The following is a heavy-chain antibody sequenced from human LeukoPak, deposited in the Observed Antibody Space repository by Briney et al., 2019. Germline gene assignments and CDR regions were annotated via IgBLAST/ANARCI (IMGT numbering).Heavy chain of an antibody. CDR1: GGSISSSRFN. J-gene: IGHJ2*01. CDR2: IYHNGDT. V-gene: IGHV4-39*07. Sequence: PSETLSLTCTVSGGSISSSRFNWGWIRQTPGKGLEWIGTIYHNGDTYHNPSLKSRVTMSRDTSNNQFSLKLTSVIAADTAVYYCARDSRFDSSGYQHVFWFFDLWGRGTLVTVSS. CDR3: ARDSRFDSSGYQHVFWFFDL. D-gene: IGHD3-22*01.